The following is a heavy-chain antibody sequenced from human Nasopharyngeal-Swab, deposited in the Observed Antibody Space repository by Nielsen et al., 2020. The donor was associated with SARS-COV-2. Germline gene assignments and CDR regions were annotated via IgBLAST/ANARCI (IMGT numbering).Heavy chain of an antibody. CDR3: ARDQTVGAYDY. V-gene: IGHV4-38-2*02. CDR1: GYSISSGYY. D-gene: IGHD1-26*01. Sequence: ETLSLTCTVSGYSISSGYYWGWIRQPPGKGLEWIGSIYHSGSTYYNPSLKSRVTISVDTSKNQFSLKLSSVTAADTAVYYCARDQTVGAYDYWGQGTLVTVSS. CDR2: IYHSGST. J-gene: IGHJ4*02.